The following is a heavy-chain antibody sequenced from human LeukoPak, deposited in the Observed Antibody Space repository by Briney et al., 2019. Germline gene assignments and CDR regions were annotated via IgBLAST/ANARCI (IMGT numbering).Heavy chain of an antibody. CDR3: AREPSIVGATDY. CDR1: GFTFDDYA. CDR2: ISSSGSYI. J-gene: IGHJ4*02. V-gene: IGHV3-21*01. D-gene: IGHD1-26*01. Sequence: GGSLRLSCAASGFTFDDYAMHWVRQAPGKGLEWVSSISSSGSYIYYADSVKGRFTISRDNAKNSLYLQMNSLRAEDTAVYYCAREPSIVGATDYWGQGTLVTVSS.